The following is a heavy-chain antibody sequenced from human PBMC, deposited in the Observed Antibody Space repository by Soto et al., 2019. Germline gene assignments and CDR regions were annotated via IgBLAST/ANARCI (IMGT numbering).Heavy chain of an antibody. CDR2: IWSDGSNK. CDR3: ARDQTGSDTYTWFDP. Sequence: QVQLVESGGGVVQPGRSLSLSCAASGFTFSNYAIHWVRQAPGKGLEWVSVIWSDGSNKYYTDSVKGRFTISRDNSKNTVHLQMNSLRAEDTAVYYCARDQTGSDTYTWFDPWGQGTLVTVSS. J-gene: IGHJ5*02. CDR1: GFTFSNYA. D-gene: IGHD1-26*01. V-gene: IGHV3-33*01.